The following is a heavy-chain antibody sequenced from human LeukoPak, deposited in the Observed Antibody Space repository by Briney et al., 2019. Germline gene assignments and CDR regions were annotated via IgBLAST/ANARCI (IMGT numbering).Heavy chain of an antibody. CDR2: MNPNSGNT. CDR1: GYTFTSYD. CDR3: AIYPAYGDGLDY. D-gene: IGHD4-17*01. V-gene: IGHV1-8*01. J-gene: IGHJ4*02. Sequence: EASVKVSCKPSGYTFTSYDINWVRQATGQGLGWMGWMNPNSGNTGYAQKFQGRVTMTRNTSISPAYMELSSMSSEDTAVYYCAIYPAYGDGLDYWGQGTLVTVSS.